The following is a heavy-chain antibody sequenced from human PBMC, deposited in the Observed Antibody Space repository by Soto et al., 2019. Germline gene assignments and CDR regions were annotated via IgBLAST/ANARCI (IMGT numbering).Heavy chain of an antibody. D-gene: IGHD3-22*01. J-gene: IGHJ4*02. CDR1: GYTFTIYG. Sequence: SCKSSGYTFTIYGINCVRQAPGRGLEWMGWINPGNGNTKYSQQFQGRVIIDRDTSASTAYMELSSLRSEDTAVYYCARGGYFDSSNYLADWGLGTLVTVSS. V-gene: IGHV1-3*01. CDR3: ARGGYFDSSNYLAD. CDR2: INPGNGNT.